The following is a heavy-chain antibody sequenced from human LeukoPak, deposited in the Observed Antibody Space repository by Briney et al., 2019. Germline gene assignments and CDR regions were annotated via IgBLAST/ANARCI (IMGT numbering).Heavy chain of an antibody. J-gene: IGHJ5*02. D-gene: IGHD4-23*01. CDR3: ARERTTVVTRWFDP. CDR1: GGTFSSYA. Sequence: SVKVSCKASGGTFSSYAISWVRQAPGQGLEWMGGIIPIFGTANYAQKFQGRVTITADESTSTAYMELSSLRSEDMAVYYCARERTTVVTRWFDPWGQGTLVTVSS. V-gene: IGHV1-69*13. CDR2: IIPIFGTA.